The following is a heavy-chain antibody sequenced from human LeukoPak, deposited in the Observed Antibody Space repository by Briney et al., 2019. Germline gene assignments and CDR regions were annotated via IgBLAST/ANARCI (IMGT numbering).Heavy chain of an antibody. Sequence: GGSLRLSCAASGFTFSSYAMSWVRQAPGKGLEWVGRIKSKTDGGTTDYAAPVKGRFTISRDDSKNTLYLQMNSLKTEDTAVYYCTTDPLRYCSGGSCPYYYYYMDVWGKGTTVTVSS. V-gene: IGHV3-15*01. J-gene: IGHJ6*03. CDR3: TTDPLRYCSGGSCPYYYYYMDV. D-gene: IGHD2-15*01. CDR1: GFTFSSYA. CDR2: IKSKTDGGTT.